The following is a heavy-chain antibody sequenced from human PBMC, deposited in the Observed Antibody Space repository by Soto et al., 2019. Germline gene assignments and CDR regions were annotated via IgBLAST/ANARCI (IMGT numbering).Heavy chain of an antibody. Sequence: QVQLQESGPGLVKPSQTLSLTCTVSGGSISSGGYYWSWIRQHPGKGLEWIGYIYYSGSTYYNPSLKSRVTISVDTAKNQFSLKLSSVTAADTAVYYWARTIFGVHSPPDNWFDPWGQGTLVTVSS. CDR3: ARTIFGVHSPPDNWFDP. J-gene: IGHJ5*02. CDR2: IYYSGST. CDR1: GGSISSGGYY. D-gene: IGHD3-3*01. V-gene: IGHV4-31*03.